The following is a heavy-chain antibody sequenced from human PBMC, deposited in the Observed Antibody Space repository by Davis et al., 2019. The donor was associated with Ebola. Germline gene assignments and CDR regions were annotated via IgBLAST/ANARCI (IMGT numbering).Heavy chain of an antibody. V-gene: IGHV3-33*08. D-gene: IGHD3-22*01. J-gene: IGHJ4*02. Sequence: GESLKISCAASGFTFDDYDMHWXRXXXXXXXXXXSLIWYDASNNYYADSVKGRFIISRDEAKSTLYLQMNSLRVEDTAVYFCARGLGSGYNSHRLFSDFDYWGQGTLVTVSS. CDR3: ARGLGSGYNSHRLFSDFDY. CDR1: GFTFDDYD. CDR2: IWYDASNN.